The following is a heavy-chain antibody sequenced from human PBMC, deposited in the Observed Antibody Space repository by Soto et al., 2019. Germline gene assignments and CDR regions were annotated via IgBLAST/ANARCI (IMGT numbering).Heavy chain of an antibody. V-gene: IGHV4-31*03. J-gene: IGHJ4*02. CDR1: GGSISSGGYY. D-gene: IGHD7-27*01. CDR2: IYYSGST. CDR3: ARDRSNWAFDY. Sequence: QVQLQESGPGLVKPSQTLSLTCTVSGGSISSGGYYWSWIRQHPGKGLEWIGYIYYSGSTYYNPSRKSRVTISVDTSKNQFPLKLSSVTAADTDVYYCARDRSNWAFDYWGQGTLVTVSS.